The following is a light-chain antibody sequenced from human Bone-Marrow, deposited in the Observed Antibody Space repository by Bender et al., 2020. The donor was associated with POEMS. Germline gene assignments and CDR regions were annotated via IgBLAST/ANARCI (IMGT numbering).Light chain of an antibody. Sequence: NELTQPPSVSVSPGQTARITCFGDVLLKQYVYWYQQKSGQAPILIIYKDTERPSGIPERFSGSSSGTTVTLTISGVQAEDEADYYCQSADSSGTFRGVFGGGTKLTVL. V-gene: IGLV3-25*03. CDR3: QSADSSGTFRGV. CDR1: VLLKQY. J-gene: IGLJ2*01. CDR2: KDT.